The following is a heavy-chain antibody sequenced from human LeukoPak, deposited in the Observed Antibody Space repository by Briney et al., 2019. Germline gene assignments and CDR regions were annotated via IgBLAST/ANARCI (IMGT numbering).Heavy chain of an antibody. CDR2: ISDDGTSQ. J-gene: IGHJ4*02. V-gene: IGHV3-30*18. D-gene: IGHD6-13*01. CDR3: AKGDGGSWAFDY. Sequence: PGGSLRLSCAASGLTFSSYGMHWVRQAPGKGLEWVAVISDDGTSQYYADSVKGRFTISRDNSKNTLYMQMNSLRVEDTAVYYCAKGDGGSWAFDYWGQGTLVTVSS. CDR1: GLTFSSYG.